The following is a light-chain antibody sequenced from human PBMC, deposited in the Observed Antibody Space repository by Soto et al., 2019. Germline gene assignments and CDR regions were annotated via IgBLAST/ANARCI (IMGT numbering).Light chain of an antibody. J-gene: IGLJ2*01. CDR2: EVS. CDR3: SSYTSSSTVV. V-gene: IGLV2-14*01. CDR1: SSDVGGYNY. Sequence: QSALIQPASVSGSPGQSITISCTGTSSDVGGYNYVSWYQQHPGKAPKLMIYEVSNRPSGVSNRFSGSKSGNTASLTISGLQAEDEADYYCSSYTSSSTVVFGGGTQLTVL.